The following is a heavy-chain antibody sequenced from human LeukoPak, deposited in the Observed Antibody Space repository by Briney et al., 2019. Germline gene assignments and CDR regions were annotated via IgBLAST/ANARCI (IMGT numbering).Heavy chain of an antibody. CDR2: IIPILGIA. Sequence: SVKVSCKASGGTFSSYAISWVRQAPGQGLEWMGRIIPILGIANYAQKFQGRVTITADKSTSTAYMELSSLRSEDTAVYYCARSGYNRGNWFDPWGQGTLVTVSS. D-gene: IGHD3-22*01. V-gene: IGHV1-69*04. CDR1: GGTFSSYA. CDR3: ARSGYNRGNWFDP. J-gene: IGHJ5*02.